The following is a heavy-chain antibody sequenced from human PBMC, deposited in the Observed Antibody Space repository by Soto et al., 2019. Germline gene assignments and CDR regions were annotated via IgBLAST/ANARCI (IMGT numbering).Heavy chain of an antibody. V-gene: IGHV1-69*13. Sequence: SVKVSCKASGGTFSSYAISWVRHAPGRGLEWMGGIIPIFGTANYAQKFQGRVTITADESTSTAYMELSSLRSEDTAVYYCARDQISGPSITGTIDAIDIWGQGTMDTVSS. J-gene: IGHJ3*02. CDR3: ARDQISGPSITGTIDAIDI. CDR1: GGTFSSYA. D-gene: IGHD1-7*01. CDR2: IIPIFGTA.